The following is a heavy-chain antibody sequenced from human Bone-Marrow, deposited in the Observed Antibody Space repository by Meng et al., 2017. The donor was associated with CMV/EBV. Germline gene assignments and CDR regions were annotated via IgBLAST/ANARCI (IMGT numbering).Heavy chain of an antibody. Sequence: TVKVSCKASGGTFSSYAISWVRQAPGQGLDWMGGIIPILGIANYAQKCQGRVTITADKSTSTAYMGLSSLRSEDTAVYYCAGDHSMVNYYYYGMDVWGQGTTVTFSS. V-gene: IGHV1-69*10. CDR2: IIPILGIA. D-gene: IGHD3-10*01. CDR1: GGTFSSYA. J-gene: IGHJ6*02. CDR3: AGDHSMVNYYYYGMDV.